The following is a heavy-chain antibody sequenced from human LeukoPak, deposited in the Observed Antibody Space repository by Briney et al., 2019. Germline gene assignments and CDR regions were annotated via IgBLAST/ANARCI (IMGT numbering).Heavy chain of an antibody. V-gene: IGHV3-48*03. CDR1: GFSFSSYE. Sequence: GGSPRLSCAASGFSFSSYEMNWVRQAPGKGLQWISYISRGGDEIYYGDSVKGRFTVSRDNAKNSLYLQMNSLRAEDTAVYYCARDRPDRGYSYGRDFDYWGQGTLVTVSS. CDR2: ISRGGDEI. CDR3: ARDRPDRGYSYGRDFDY. D-gene: IGHD5-18*01. J-gene: IGHJ4*02.